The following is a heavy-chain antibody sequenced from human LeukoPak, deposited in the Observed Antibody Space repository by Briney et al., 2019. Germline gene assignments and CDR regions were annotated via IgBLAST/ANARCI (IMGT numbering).Heavy chain of an antibody. CDR3: AREGDYDPMGY. Sequence: ASVKVSCKAFGYTFTSNYMHWVRQAPGQGPEWMGVISPSGGSTTYAQKFQGRVTLTRDMSTSTDYLELSSLRSEDTAVYYCAREGDYDPMGYWGQGTLVTVSS. D-gene: IGHD3-16*01. J-gene: IGHJ4*02. CDR1: GYTFTSNY. V-gene: IGHV1-46*01. CDR2: ISPSGGST.